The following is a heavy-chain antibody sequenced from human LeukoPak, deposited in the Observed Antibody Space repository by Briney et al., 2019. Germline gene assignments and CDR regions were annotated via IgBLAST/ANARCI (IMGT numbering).Heavy chain of an antibody. D-gene: IGHD6-6*01. CDR3: ARARSIAARPLWFDP. V-gene: IGHV1-2*02. Sequence: PRASVKVSCPASGYTFTGYYMHWVRQAPGQGLEWMGWINPNSGGTNYAQKFQGRVTMTRDTSISTAYMELSRLRSDDTAVYYCARARSIAARPLWFDPWGQGTLVTVSS. J-gene: IGHJ5*02. CDR2: INPNSGGT. CDR1: GYTFTGYY.